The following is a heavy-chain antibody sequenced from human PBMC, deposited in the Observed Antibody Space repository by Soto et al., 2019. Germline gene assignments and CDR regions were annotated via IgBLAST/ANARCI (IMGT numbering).Heavy chain of an antibody. Sequence: GESLKISCKGSGYSFTSYWIGWVRQMPGKGLEWMGIIYPGDSDTRYSPSFQGQVTISADKSISTAYLQWSSLKASDTAMYYCARLLLKDPAGILGDYWGQGTLVTVSS. CDR3: ARLLLKDPAGILGDY. CDR1: GYSFTSYW. J-gene: IGHJ4*02. D-gene: IGHD3-3*02. V-gene: IGHV5-51*01. CDR2: IYPGDSDT.